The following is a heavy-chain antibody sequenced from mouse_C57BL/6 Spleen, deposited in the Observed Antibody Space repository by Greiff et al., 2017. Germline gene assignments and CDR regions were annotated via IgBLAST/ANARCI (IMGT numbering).Heavy chain of an antibody. V-gene: IGHV5-6*01. Sequence: EVKLVESGGDLVKPGGSLKLSCAASGFTFSSYGMSWVRQTPDKRLEWVATISSGGSYTYYPDSVKGRFTISRDNAKNTLYLQMSSLKSEDTAMYYCARPLDGYYFDYWGQGTTRTVSS. J-gene: IGHJ2*01. D-gene: IGHD2-3*01. CDR1: GFTFSSYG. CDR2: ISSGGSYT. CDR3: ARPLDGYYFDY.